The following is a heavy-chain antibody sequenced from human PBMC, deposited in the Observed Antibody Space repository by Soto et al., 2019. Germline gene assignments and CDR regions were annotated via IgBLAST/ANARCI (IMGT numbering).Heavy chain of an antibody. CDR1: VVTLSSYW. V-gene: IGHV3-7*03. Sequence: GALRLYCAASVVTLSSYWMSWVRQGPGKGLEWVANIKQDGIEKYYVDSVKGRFTISRDNAKNSLYLQMNSLRAEDTAVYYWARDEDPYYYGMDGWGQGTTVTVSS. J-gene: IGHJ6*02. CDR2: IKQDGIEK. CDR3: ARDEDPYYYGMDG.